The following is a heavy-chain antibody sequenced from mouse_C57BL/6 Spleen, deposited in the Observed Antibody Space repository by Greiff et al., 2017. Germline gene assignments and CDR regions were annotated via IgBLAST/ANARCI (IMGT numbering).Heavy chain of an antibody. CDR1: GYAFSSSW. CDR2: IYPGDGDT. J-gene: IGHJ4*01. Sequence: QVQLKQSGPELVKPGASVKISCKASGYAFSSSWMNWVKQRPGKGLEWIGRIYPGDGDTNYNGKFKGKATLTADKSSSTAYMQLSSLTSEDSAVYFCARSELYRDAMDYWGQGTSVTVSS. V-gene: IGHV1-82*01. D-gene: IGHD2-14*01. CDR3: ARSELYRDAMDY.